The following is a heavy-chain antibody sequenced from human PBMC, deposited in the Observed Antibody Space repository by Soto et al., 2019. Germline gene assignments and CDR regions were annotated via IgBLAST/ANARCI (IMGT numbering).Heavy chain of an antibody. Sequence: GGSLRLPCAASGFTFDYYWMHWVRQAPGKGLVWVSRVHSDGTTTTYADSVKGRFTISRDNARNTVSLQKSSLRAGDTAIDYCARGDRGGFDLWGHGTVVTVSS. V-gene: IGHV3-74*01. D-gene: IGHD3-10*01. J-gene: IGHJ3*01. CDR3: ARGDRGGFDL. CDR2: VHSDGTTT. CDR1: GFTFDYYW.